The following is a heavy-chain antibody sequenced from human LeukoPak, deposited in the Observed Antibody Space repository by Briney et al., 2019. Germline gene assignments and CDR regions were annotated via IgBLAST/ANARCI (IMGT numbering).Heavy chain of an antibody. V-gene: IGHV4-34*01. CDR2: INHSGST. D-gene: IGHD3-22*01. J-gene: IGHJ3*02. CDR3: ARSPVSDSSGREPFDI. CDR1: GGSFSGYY. Sequence: PSETLSLTCAVYGGSFSGYYWSWIRQPPGKGPEWIGEINHSGSTNYNPPLKSRVTISVDTSKNQFYLKLSSVTAADTAVYYCARSPVSDSSGREPFDIWGQGTMVTVSS.